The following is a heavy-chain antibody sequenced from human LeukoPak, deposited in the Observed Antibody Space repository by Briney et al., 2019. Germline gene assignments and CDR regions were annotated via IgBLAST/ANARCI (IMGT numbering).Heavy chain of an antibody. CDR2: IWYDGSNK. V-gene: IGHV3-33*01. Sequence: PGGSLRLSCAASGFTFSNYGMHWVRQAPGKGLEWVAVIWYDGSNKYYADSVKGRFTISRDNSKNTLYLQMNSLRAEDTAVYYCARDNEQLVYGTDVWDQGTTVTVSS. D-gene: IGHD6-13*01. CDR3: ARDNEQLVYGTDV. CDR1: GFTFSNYG. J-gene: IGHJ6*02.